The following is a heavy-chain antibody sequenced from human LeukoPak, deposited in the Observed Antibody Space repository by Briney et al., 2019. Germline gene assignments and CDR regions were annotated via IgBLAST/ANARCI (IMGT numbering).Heavy chain of an antibody. D-gene: IGHD1-20*01. CDR1: GYTFTGYY. V-gene: IGHV1-2*02. CDR2: INPNSGGT. CDR3: ARVSDNWNGEDWFDP. J-gene: IGHJ5*02. Sequence: RASVKVSCKASGYTFTGYYMHWVRQAPGQGLEWMGWINPNSGGTNYAQKFQGRVTMTRDTSISTAYMELSRLRSDDTAVYYCARVSDNWNGEDWFDPWGQGTLVTVSS.